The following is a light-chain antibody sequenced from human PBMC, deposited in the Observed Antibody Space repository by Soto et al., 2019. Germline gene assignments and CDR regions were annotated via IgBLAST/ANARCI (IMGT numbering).Light chain of an antibody. V-gene: IGKV1-39*01. CDR3: QQRYSNPRT. CDR2: TSS. J-gene: IGKJ2*01. Sequence: DIQMTQSPSSLSASVGDRVTITCRASRNVRGNVNWFQQKPGEAPKLLIHTSSRLQSGVPSRFSGSGFGTDFTLPIDSLQPEDFATFYCQQRYSNPRTFGQGTTLEIK. CDR1: RNVRGN.